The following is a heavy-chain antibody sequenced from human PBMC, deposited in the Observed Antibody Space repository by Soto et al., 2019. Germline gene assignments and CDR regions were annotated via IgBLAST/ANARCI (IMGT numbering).Heavy chain of an antibody. Sequence: QVQLVQSGAEVKKPGSSVRVSCKASGGTFSSYAISWVRQAPGQGLEWMGGIIPIFGTANYAQKFQGRVTITADESTSTAYMELSSLRSEDTAVYYCARAVVPAAIVYYYYYGMDVWGQGTTVTVSS. J-gene: IGHJ6*02. D-gene: IGHD2-2*01. CDR3: ARAVVPAAIVYYYYYGMDV. CDR2: IIPIFGTA. V-gene: IGHV1-69*01. CDR1: GGTFSSYA.